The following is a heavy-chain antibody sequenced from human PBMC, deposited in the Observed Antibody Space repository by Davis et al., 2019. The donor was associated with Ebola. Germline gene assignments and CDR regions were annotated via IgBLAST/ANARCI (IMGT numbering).Heavy chain of an antibody. CDR3: ARDLVTGTPPGNLD. J-gene: IGHJ4*02. CDR2: ISYHGINK. CDR1: GFTFNSHA. Sequence: GESLKISCAAAGFTFNSHAMHWVRQAPGKGLEWVAVISYHGINKGCAESVKGRFTISRDNSENTLYLQMNSLRAEDTAVYYCARDLVTGTPPGNLDWGQGTLVTVSS. D-gene: IGHD1-7*01. V-gene: IGHV3-30-3*01.